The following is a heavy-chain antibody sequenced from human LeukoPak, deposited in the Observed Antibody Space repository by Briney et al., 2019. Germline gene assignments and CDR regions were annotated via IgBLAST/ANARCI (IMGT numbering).Heavy chain of an antibody. CDR1: GGSISSYY. V-gene: IGHV4-59*08. D-gene: IGHD5-24*01. J-gene: IGHJ4*02. Sequence: SETLSLTCTVPGGSISSYYWSWIRQPPGKGLEWIGYIYYSGSTNYNPSLKSRVTISVDTSKNQFSLKLSSVTAADTAVYYCATFGGLRDGYTNNWGQGTLVTVSS. CDR2: IYYSGST. CDR3: ATFGGLRDGYTNN.